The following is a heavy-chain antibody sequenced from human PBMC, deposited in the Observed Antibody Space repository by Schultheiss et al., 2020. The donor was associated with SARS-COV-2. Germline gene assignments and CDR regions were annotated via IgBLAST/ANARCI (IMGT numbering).Heavy chain of an antibody. Sequence: GGSLRLSCAASGFTFSSYGMHWVRQAPGKGLEWVAVIWYDGSNKYYADSVKGRFTISRDNSKNTLYLQMNSLRAEDTAVYYCASNPTPHYYDSSIAYAEYLQDWGQGTVVT. CDR1: GFTFSSYG. CDR2: IWYDGSNK. CDR3: ASNPTPHYYDSSIAYAEYLQD. D-gene: IGHD3-22*01. J-gene: IGHJ1*01. V-gene: IGHV3-33*01.